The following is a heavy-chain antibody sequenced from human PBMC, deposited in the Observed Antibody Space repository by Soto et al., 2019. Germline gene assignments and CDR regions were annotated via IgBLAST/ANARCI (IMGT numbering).Heavy chain of an antibody. CDR2: INHSGST. CDR1: GGSFSGYD. CDR3: ASAPTPRKYYYYLDV. D-gene: IGHD4-17*01. V-gene: IGHV4-34*01. Sequence: QVQLQQLGAGLLKPSETLSLTCAVYGGSFSGYDWSWIRQPPGKGLEWIEEINHSGSTNYNPSLRSRVSISEDTSKYLFSLTMNSVTAADTAVYYCASAPTPRKYYYYLDVWGKGTTVTVSS. J-gene: IGHJ6*03.